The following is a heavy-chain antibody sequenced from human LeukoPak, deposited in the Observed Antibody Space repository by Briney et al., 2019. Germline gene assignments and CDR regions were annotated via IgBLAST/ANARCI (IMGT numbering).Heavy chain of an antibody. CDR1: GFTFSSYA. Sequence: GRSLRLSCAASGFTFSSYAMHWVRQAPGKGLEWVAVISYVGSNKYYADSVKGRFTISRDNSKNTLYLQMNSLRAEDTAVYYCAREEVAAAGTYYGMDVWGQGTTVTVSS. D-gene: IGHD6-13*01. V-gene: IGHV3-30-3*01. CDR3: AREEVAAAGTYYGMDV. J-gene: IGHJ6*02. CDR2: ISYVGSNK.